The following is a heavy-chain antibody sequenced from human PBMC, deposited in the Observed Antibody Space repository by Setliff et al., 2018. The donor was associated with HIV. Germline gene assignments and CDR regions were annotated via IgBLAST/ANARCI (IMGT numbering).Heavy chain of an antibody. V-gene: IGHV4-39*07. J-gene: IGHJ4*02. CDR2: IFYSGSS. CDR1: GGSISSSSYY. CDR3: ARGDTELRYFDWPRAGVDF. Sequence: SETLSLTCTVSGGSISSSSYYWGWIRQPPGKGLEWIANIFYSGSSYYNPSLKSRVTMSVDTSKNQFSLKLSSVTAADTAVYYCARGDTELRYFDWPRAGVDFWGQGTLVTV. D-gene: IGHD3-9*01.